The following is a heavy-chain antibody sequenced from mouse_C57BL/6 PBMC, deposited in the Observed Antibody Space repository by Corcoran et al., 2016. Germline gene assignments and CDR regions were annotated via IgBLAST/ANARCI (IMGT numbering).Heavy chain of an antibody. V-gene: IGHV1-63*01. J-gene: IGHJ2*01. Sequence: QVQLQQSGAELVRPGTSVKMSCKASGYTFTNYWIGWAKQRPGHGLEWIGDIYPGGGYTNYNEKFKGKATLTADKSSSTAYMQFSSLTSEDSAIYYCARRGFYYDYRGYFDYWGQGTTLTVSS. D-gene: IGHD2-4*01. CDR3: ARRGFYYDYRGYFDY. CDR1: GYTFTNYW. CDR2: IYPGGGYT.